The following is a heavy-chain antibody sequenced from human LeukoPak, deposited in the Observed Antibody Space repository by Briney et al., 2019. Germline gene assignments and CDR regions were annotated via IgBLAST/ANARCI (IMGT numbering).Heavy chain of an antibody. Sequence: PSETLSLTCTVSGDSMTSYFWTWIRQPPGRGLEWIGYIYYSGTTSYNPSLKSRVTISVDTSKNQFSLKLSSVTAADTAVYYCARGFYDSSGYWMTPFDYWGQGTLVTVSS. V-gene: IGHV4-59*01. CDR2: IYYSGTT. J-gene: IGHJ4*02. D-gene: IGHD3-22*01. CDR1: GDSMTSYF. CDR3: ARGFYDSSGYWMTPFDY.